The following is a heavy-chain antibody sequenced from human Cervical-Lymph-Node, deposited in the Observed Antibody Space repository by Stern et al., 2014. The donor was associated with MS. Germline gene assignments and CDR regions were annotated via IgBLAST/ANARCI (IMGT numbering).Heavy chain of an antibody. D-gene: IGHD3-10*01. V-gene: IGHV4-59*01. CDR3: AREILYYGSGSYSAGFDP. CDR1: GGSISSYY. Sequence: QVQLVESGPGLVKPSETLSLTCTVSGGSISSYYWSWIRQPPGKGLEWIGYIYYSGSTNYNPSLKSRVTISVDTSKNQFSLKLSSVTAADTAVYYCAREILYYGSGSYSAGFDPWGQGTLVTVSS. J-gene: IGHJ5*02. CDR2: IYYSGST.